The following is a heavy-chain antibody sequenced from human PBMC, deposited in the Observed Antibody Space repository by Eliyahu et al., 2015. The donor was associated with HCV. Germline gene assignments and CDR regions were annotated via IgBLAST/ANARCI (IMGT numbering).Heavy chain of an antibody. CDR3: TRGAVTGVSRFDS. CDR1: GFTFSSYS. Sequence: EVQLVESGGGLVQPGGSLRLSCAASGFTFSSYSMNWVRQAPGKGLEWVSFISSRSGTIYYADSVKGRFTISRDNAKDSLYLQMNSLRAEDTAVYYCTRGAVTGVSRFDSWGQGTLVTVSS. D-gene: IGHD6-19*01. J-gene: IGHJ4*02. CDR2: ISSRSGTI. V-gene: IGHV3-48*01.